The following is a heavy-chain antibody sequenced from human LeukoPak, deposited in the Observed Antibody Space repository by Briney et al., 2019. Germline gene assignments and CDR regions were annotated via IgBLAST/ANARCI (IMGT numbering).Heavy chain of an antibody. CDR1: GYNFISYY. CDR3: AREDVVLVDAVRYQYYGTDV. D-gene: IGHD2-8*01. Sequence: ASVKVSCKASGYNFISYYMHWVRQAPGQGLEWMGIINPSGGSTSYAQKFQDRVTMTRATSTSTVYMELSSLKSEDTAVYYCAREDVVLVDAVRYQYYGTDVWGQGTTVTVSS. V-gene: IGHV1-46*01. CDR2: INPSGGST. J-gene: IGHJ6*02.